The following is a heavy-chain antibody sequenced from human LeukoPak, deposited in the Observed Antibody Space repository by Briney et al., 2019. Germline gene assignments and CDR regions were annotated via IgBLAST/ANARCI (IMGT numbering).Heavy chain of an antibody. V-gene: IGHV1-18*01. D-gene: IGHD3-3*01. Sequence: DSVKVSCKASGYTFTSYGISWVRQAPGQGLEWMGWISAYNGNTNYAQKLQGRVTMTTDTSTSTAYMELRSLRSDDTAVYYCARVYYDLWSGYEYDVFDIWGQGTMVTVSS. J-gene: IGHJ3*02. CDR3: ARVYYDLWSGYEYDVFDI. CDR2: ISAYNGNT. CDR1: GYTFTSYG.